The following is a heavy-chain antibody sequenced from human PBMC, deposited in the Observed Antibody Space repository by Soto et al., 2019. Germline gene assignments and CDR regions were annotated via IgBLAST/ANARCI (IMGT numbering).Heavy chain of an antibody. Sequence: EVQLVESGGGLVQPGGSLRLSCAASGFTFSSYAMHWVRQAPGKGLEYVSAISSNGGSTYYASSVKGRFTISRENSKNTLYLQMGSLRAEDMAVYYCARDDGDNAPYHYYGMDVWGQGTTVTVSS. CDR2: ISSNGGST. J-gene: IGHJ6*02. CDR1: GFTFSSYA. V-gene: IGHV3-64*01. D-gene: IGHD2-2*01. CDR3: ARDDGDNAPYHYYGMDV.